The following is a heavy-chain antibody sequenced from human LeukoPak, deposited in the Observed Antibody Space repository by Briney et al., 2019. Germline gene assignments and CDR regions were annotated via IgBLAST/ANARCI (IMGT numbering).Heavy chain of an antibody. Sequence: GGSLRLSCAASGFTFSSYAMHWVRQAPGKGLEWVAVISYDGSNKYYADSVKGRFTISRDNSKNTLYLQMNSLRAEDTAVYYCARAVVTLFYFDYWGQGTLVTVSS. CDR1: GFTFSSYA. CDR2: ISYDGSNK. V-gene: IGHV3-30-3*01. J-gene: IGHJ4*02. D-gene: IGHD3-22*01. CDR3: ARAVVTLFYFDY.